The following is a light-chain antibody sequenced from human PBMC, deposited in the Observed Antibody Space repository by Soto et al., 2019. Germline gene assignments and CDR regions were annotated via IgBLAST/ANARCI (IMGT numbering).Light chain of an antibody. CDR1: SSDVGGYNY. V-gene: IGLV2-14*01. CDR3: SSYTSSSTRV. Sequence: QSALTQPASVSGSPGQSITISCTGTSSDVGGYNYVSWYQQHPGKAPKVMIYEVSKRPSGVSNRFSGSKSGNTASLTISGLQAEDEADYYCSSYTSSSTRVFGTRTKLTVL. CDR2: EVS. J-gene: IGLJ1*01.